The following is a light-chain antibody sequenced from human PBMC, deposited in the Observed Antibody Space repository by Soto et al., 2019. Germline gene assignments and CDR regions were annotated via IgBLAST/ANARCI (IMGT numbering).Light chain of an antibody. Sequence: QSVLTQPPSASGSPGQSVTISCIGTASDIGRYNYVSWYQHHPGKAPKLIIYEVTKRPSGVPDRFSGSKSGNTASLTVCGLQADDQADYHCNSYVGSNNYVFGTGTKVTVL. CDR1: ASDIGRYNY. CDR3: NSYVGSNNYV. CDR2: EVT. V-gene: IGLV2-8*01. J-gene: IGLJ1*01.